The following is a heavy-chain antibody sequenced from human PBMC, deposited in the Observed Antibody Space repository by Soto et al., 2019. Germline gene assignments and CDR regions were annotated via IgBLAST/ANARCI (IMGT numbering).Heavy chain of an antibody. Sequence: QLHLVQSGAVVKKPGASVTVSCSASGYPVTAYYMHWVRQAPGRGLEWMGGINPATGAAKYTQTFQGRVTIAKDPAKSTVFMELSGLTSEDTAGFSCARGGGVGVAGSAAFDMWGQGTLVTVSS. CDR3: ARGGGVGVAGSAAFDM. D-gene: IGHD3-3*01. CDR2: INPATGAA. J-gene: IGHJ3*02. CDR1: GYPVTAYY. V-gene: IGHV1-2*02.